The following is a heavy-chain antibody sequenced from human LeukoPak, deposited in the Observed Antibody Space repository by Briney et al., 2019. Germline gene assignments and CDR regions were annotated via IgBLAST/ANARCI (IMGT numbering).Heavy chain of an antibody. Sequence: ASVKVSCKASGYTFTGYYMHWVRQAPGQGLERMGRINPNSGGTNYAQKFQGRVTMTRDTSISTAYMELSRLRSDDTAVYYCATESSGWTNFDYWGQGTLVTVSS. CDR1: GYTFTGYY. CDR3: ATESSGWTNFDY. D-gene: IGHD6-19*01. V-gene: IGHV1-2*06. CDR2: INPNSGGT. J-gene: IGHJ4*02.